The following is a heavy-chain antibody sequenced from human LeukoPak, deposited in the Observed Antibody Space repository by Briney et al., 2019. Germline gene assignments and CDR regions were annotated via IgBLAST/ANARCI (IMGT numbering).Heavy chain of an antibody. CDR1: GGTFSSYA. Sequence: SVKVSCKASGGTFSSYAISWVRQAPGQGLEWMGRIIPILGIANYAQKFQGRVTITADKSTSTAYMELSSLRSEDTAVYYCARGPIGYCSGGSCYFDYWGQGTPVTVSS. D-gene: IGHD2-15*01. V-gene: IGHV1-69*04. J-gene: IGHJ4*02. CDR3: ARGPIGYCSGGSCYFDY. CDR2: IIPILGIA.